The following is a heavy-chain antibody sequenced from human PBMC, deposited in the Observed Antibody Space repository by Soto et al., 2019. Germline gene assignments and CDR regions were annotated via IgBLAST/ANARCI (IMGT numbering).Heavy chain of an antibody. V-gene: IGHV3-30-3*01. Sequence: GGSLRLSCAASGFTFSSYAMHWVRQAPGKGLEWVAVISYDGSNKYYADSVKGRFTISRDNSKNTLYQQMNSLRAEDTAVYYCARDSAGAQTYYYDSSGYYLDYWGQGTLVTVSS. CDR3: ARDSAGAQTYYYDSSGYYLDY. CDR2: ISYDGSNK. CDR1: GFTFSSYA. D-gene: IGHD3-22*01. J-gene: IGHJ4*02.